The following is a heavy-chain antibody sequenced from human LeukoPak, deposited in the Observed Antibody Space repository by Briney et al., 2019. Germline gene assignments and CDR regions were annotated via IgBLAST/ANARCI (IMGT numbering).Heavy chain of an antibody. J-gene: IGHJ6*02. V-gene: IGHV3-21*01. Sequence: GGALRLSCAGSGFTFSRYSMNWVRQAPGKGLEGVSWISSSRSYIYYADSVKGRFTISRDNAKNSLYLQMNSLRAEDTAVYYCARAASYYYYYYGMDVWGQGTTVTVSS. CDR2: ISSSRSYI. CDR1: GFTFSRYS. D-gene: IGHD2-2*01. CDR3: ARAASYYYYYYGMDV.